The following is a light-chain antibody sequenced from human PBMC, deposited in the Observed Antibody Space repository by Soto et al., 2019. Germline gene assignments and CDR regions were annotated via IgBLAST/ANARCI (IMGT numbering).Light chain of an antibody. CDR3: HQYDSSPPYT. CDR2: GAS. V-gene: IGKV3-20*01. Sequence: EIVLTQSPGTLSLSPGERATLSCRASQSVSSSSLAWYQQRPGQAPRLLIYGASNRATGIPDRFSGSGSGTDFTLTISRLEPEDFAVYYCHQYDSSPPYTFGQGTTLEIK. CDR1: QSVSSSS. J-gene: IGKJ2*01.